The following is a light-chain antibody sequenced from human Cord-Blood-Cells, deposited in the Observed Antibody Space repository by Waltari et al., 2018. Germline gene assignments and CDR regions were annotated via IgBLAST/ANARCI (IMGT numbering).Light chain of an antibody. CDR2: AAS. V-gene: IGKV1-39*01. J-gene: IGKJ5*01. Sequence: DIQMTQSPSSLSASVGDRVTITCRESQSISSYLNWYQQKPGKAPKLLIYAASSLQSGVPSRFSGGGSWTDFTLTISSLQPEDFATYYCQQSYSTPITFGQGTRLEIK. CDR3: QQSYSTPIT. CDR1: QSISSY.